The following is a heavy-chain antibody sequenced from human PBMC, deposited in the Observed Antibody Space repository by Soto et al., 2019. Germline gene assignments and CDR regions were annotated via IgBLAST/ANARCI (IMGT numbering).Heavy chain of an antibody. CDR1: GGTFSSYA. V-gene: IGHV1-69*13. J-gene: IGHJ4*02. D-gene: IGHD1-26*01. CDR3: ARTASGYSGSYGFDY. Sequence: ASVKVSCKASGGTFSSYAISWVRQAPGQGLEWMGGIIPIFGTANYAQKFQGRVTITADESTSTAYMELSSLRSEDTAVYYCARTASGYSGSYGFDYWGQGTLVTVSS. CDR2: IIPIFGTA.